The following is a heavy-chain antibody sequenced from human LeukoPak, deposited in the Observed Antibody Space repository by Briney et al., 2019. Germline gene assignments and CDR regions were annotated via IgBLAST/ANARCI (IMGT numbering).Heavy chain of an antibody. CDR1: GGSISSSSYY. D-gene: IGHD3-10*01. CDR3: ARSCLRGGSGRGAFDI. Sequence: SETLSLTCTVSGGSISSSSYYWGWIRQPPGKGLEWIGSIYYSGSTYYNPSLKSRVTISVDTSKNQFSLKLSSVTAADTAVYYCARSCLRGGSGRGAFDIWGQGTMVTVSS. J-gene: IGHJ3*02. V-gene: IGHV4-39*07. CDR2: IYYSGST.